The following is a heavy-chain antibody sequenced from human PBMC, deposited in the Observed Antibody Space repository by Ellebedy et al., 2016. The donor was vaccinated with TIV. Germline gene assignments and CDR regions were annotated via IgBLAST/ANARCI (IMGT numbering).Heavy chain of an antibody. D-gene: IGHD6-13*01. CDR3: AKNSVTAAASCVDS. V-gene: IGHV3-23*01. J-gene: IGHJ4*02. Sequence: GESLKISCAASGFTFSIYAMTWVRQAPGKGLEWVSTVSGSGNSTYYADSMKGRFTISRDNSKNTLYLQMNSLRAEDTAVYYCAKNSVTAAASCVDSWGRGSLVTVSS. CDR1: GFTFSIYA. CDR2: VSGSGNST.